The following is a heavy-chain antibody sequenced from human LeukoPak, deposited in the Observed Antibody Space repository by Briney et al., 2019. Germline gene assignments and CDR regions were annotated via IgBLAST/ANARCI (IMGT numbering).Heavy chain of an antibody. CDR2: INPSGGST. CDR3: ARDHRYYDSSGPIYYYYYMHV. V-gene: IGHV1-46*01. Sequence: ASVKVSCKASGYTFTSYYMHWVRQAPGQGLEWMGIINPSGGSTSYAQKFQGRVTMTRDTSTSTVYMELSSLRSEDTAVYYCARDHRYYDSSGPIYYYYYMHVWGKGTTVTVSS. D-gene: IGHD3-22*01. CDR1: GYTFTSYY. J-gene: IGHJ6*03.